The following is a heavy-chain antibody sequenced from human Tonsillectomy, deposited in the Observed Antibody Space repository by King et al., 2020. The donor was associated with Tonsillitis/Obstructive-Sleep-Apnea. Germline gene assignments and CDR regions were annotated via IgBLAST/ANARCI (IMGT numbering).Heavy chain of an antibody. CDR3: ARDGEGGFDY. CDR2: IYYSGTT. CDR1: GGSISTYY. D-gene: IGHD4-17*01. V-gene: IGHV4-59*01. J-gene: IGHJ4*02. Sequence: QLQESGPGLGKPSETLSLTCTVSGGSISTYYWSWIRQPPGKGLEWIGYIYYSGTTNYNPSLKSRVTISLDTSKNQFSLKLSSVTAADTAVYYCARDGEGGFDYWGQGTLVTVSS.